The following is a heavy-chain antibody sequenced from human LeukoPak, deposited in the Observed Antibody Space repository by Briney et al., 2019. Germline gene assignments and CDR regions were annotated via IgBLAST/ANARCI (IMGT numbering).Heavy chain of an antibody. Sequence: SETLSLTCAVYGGSFSGYYWSWIRQPPGKGLEWIGEINHSGSTNYNPSLKSRVTISVDTSKNQFSLKLSSVTAADTAVYYCARTPLYYYGSGGYYFDYWGQGTLVTVSS. D-gene: IGHD3-10*01. CDR3: ARTPLYYYGSGGYYFDY. CDR1: GGSFSGYY. CDR2: INHSGST. V-gene: IGHV4-34*01. J-gene: IGHJ4*02.